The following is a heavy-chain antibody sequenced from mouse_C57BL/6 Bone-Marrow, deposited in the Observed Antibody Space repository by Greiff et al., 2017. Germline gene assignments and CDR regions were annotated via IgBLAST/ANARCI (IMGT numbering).Heavy chain of an antibody. CDR1: GYAFTNYL. CDR3: ARSIYYGNYGFDY. D-gene: IGHD2-1*01. V-gene: IGHV1-54*01. Sequence: VQLQQSGAELVRPGTSVKVSCKASGYAFTNYLIEWVKQRPGQGLEWIGAINPGSGGTNYNEKFKGKATLTADKSSSTAYMQLSSLTSEDSAVYFCARSIYYGNYGFDYWGQGTTLTVSS. CDR2: INPGSGGT. J-gene: IGHJ2*01.